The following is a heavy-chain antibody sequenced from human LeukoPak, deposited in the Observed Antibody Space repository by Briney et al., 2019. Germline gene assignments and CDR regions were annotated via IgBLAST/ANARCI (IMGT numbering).Heavy chain of an antibody. CDR1: GFTFSRHG. Sequence: PGGSLRLSCVASGFTFSRHGMHWARHAPGKGLTWVAGMSKDGATIRYEVSVEGRFTVSRDNSKNTVYLQMNSLRAEDTAVYYCARGQGSLLWFGELYPNWFDPWGQGTLVTVSS. D-gene: IGHD3-10*01. CDR3: ARGQGSLLWFGELYPNWFDP. V-gene: IGHV3-30*03. J-gene: IGHJ5*02. CDR2: MSKDGATI.